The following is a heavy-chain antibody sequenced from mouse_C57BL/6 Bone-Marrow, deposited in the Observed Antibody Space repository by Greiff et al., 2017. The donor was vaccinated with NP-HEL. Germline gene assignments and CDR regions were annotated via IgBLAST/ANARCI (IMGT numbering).Heavy chain of an antibody. CDR3: ARGYYGSSRLFDY. J-gene: IGHJ2*01. V-gene: IGHV1-82*01. Sequence: QVQLKQSGPELVKPGASVKISCKASGYAFSSSWMNWVKQRPGKGLEWIGRIYPGDGDTNYNGKFKGKATLTADKSSSTAYMQLSSLTSEDSAVYFCARGYYGSSRLFDYWGQGTTLTVSS. D-gene: IGHD1-1*01. CDR2: IYPGDGDT. CDR1: GYAFSSSW.